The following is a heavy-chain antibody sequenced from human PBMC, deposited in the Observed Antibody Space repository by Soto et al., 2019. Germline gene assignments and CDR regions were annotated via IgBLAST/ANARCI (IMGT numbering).Heavy chain of an antibody. D-gene: IGHD3-22*01. V-gene: IGHV3-21*01. Sequence: EVQLVESGGGLVKPGGSLRLSCAASGFTFSSYSMNWVRQAPGKGLEWVSSISSSSSYIYYADSVKGRFTISRDNAKNALYLQTNSLRAADTAVYYCGILTSYDSSRYYGYWGQGTLVTVSS. CDR2: ISSSSSYI. J-gene: IGHJ4*02. CDR1: GFTFSSYS. CDR3: GILTSYDSSRYYGY.